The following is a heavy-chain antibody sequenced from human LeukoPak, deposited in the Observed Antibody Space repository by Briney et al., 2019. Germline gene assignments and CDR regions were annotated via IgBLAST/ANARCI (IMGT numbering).Heavy chain of an antibody. Sequence: GGSLRLSCAASGFTFSSYGMHWVRQAPGKGLEWVAVILYDGSNKYYADSVKGRFTISRDNSKSSLYLQMHSLRAEDTAIYYCARRAATERGHSYGLDYWGQGTLVTVSS. D-gene: IGHD5-18*01. CDR1: GFTFSSYG. V-gene: IGHV3-30*03. CDR2: ILYDGSNK. J-gene: IGHJ4*02. CDR3: ARRAATERGHSYGLDY.